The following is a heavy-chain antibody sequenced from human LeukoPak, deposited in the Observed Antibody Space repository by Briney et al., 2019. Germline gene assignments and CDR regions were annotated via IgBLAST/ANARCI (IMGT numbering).Heavy chain of an antibody. V-gene: IGHV4-59*01. J-gene: IGHJ4*02. Sequence: SETLSLTCAVYGGSFSSYYWSWIRQPPGKGLEWIGRIYYSGGTTYNPSLKSRVTISVDTSKNQFSLRLTSVTAADTAVYYCARGGSSGYTYAWGQGILVTVSS. CDR2: IYYSGGT. D-gene: IGHD5-18*01. CDR3: ARGGSSGYTYA. CDR1: GGSFSSYY.